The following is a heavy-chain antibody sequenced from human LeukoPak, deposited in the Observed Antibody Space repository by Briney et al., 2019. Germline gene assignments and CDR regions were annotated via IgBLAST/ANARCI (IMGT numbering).Heavy chain of an antibody. Sequence: GGSLRLSCAASGFTFSSYEMNWVRQAPGKGLEWVSYISSSGSTIYYADSVKGRFTISRDNAKNSLYLQMNSLRAEDTAVYYYARMSVDTAMVAYYYYYYYMDVWGKGTTVTISS. CDR2: ISSSGSTI. CDR3: ARMSVDTAMVAYYYYYYYMDV. CDR1: GFTFSSYE. V-gene: IGHV3-48*03. D-gene: IGHD5-18*01. J-gene: IGHJ6*03.